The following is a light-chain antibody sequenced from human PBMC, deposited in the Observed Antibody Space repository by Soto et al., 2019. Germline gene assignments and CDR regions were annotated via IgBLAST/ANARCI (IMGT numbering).Light chain of an antibody. Sequence: EIVMTQSPATLSVSPGERATLSCRASQRVSSNLAWYQQKPGQVPRLLIYGASTRATSIPARFSGSGSGTEFTLTISSLQSEDFAVYYCQQSNNWPRTFGQGTKVEIK. CDR1: QRVSSN. V-gene: IGKV3-15*01. CDR2: GAS. CDR3: QQSNNWPRT. J-gene: IGKJ1*01.